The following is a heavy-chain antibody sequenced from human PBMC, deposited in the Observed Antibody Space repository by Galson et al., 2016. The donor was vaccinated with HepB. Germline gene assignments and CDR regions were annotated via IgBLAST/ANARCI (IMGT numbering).Heavy chain of an antibody. CDR1: GYSFPHYW. V-gene: IGHV5-51*01. CDR3: ARGGFYYNSGSYPAVFDV. Sequence: QSGAEVKKPGESLKISCKGSGYSFPHYWIAWVRQMPGKGLEWMGILNPGQSDVRYSPSFQGHVTLSADKSIFTAYLQWRSLKASDTGIYYCARGGFYYNSGSYPAVFDVWGQGSLVTVFS. CDR2: LNPGQSDV. J-gene: IGHJ4*02. D-gene: IGHD3-16*02.